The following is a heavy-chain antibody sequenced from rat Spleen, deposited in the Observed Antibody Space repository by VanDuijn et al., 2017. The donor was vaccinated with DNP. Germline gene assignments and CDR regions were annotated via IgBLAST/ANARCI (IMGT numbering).Heavy chain of an antibody. V-gene: IGHV5-7*01. J-gene: IGHJ4*01. CDR3: TTTGSYAMDA. Sequence: EVQLVESGGGLVQPGRSMKLSCAASGFTFSNYDMAWVRQAPKKGLEWVATISYDGSSTYYRDSVKGRFTISRDNAKSTLYLQMDSLRSEDTATYYCTTTGSYAMDAWGQGTSVTVSS. CDR2: ISYDGSST. CDR1: GFTFSNYD. D-gene: IGHD1-3*01.